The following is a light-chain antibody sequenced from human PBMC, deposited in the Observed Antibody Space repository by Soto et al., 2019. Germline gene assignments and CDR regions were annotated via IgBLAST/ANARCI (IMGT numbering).Light chain of an antibody. CDR2: GAS. CDR3: QQYNNWPRT. Sequence: EVVMTQSPATLYVYPGERATLSCRASQSVGSYLAWYQQKPGQAPRLLIYGASTRAAGISPRFSGGGSGTEFTLTISSLQSEDFAVYYCQQYNNWPRTFGQGTKVGIK. CDR1: QSVGSY. J-gene: IGKJ1*01. V-gene: IGKV3-15*01.